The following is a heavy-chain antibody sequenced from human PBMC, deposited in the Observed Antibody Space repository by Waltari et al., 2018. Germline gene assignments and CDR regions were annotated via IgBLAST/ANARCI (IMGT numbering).Heavy chain of an antibody. CDR3: AKKWYRGWYIGY. D-gene: IGHD2-2*01. J-gene: IGHJ4*02. Sequence: EVQLVESGGGLVQPGGSLRLSCAASGFTVSSNYMGGVRQDPGKGLEWVSVIYSGGSTYFADSVKGRFTISRDNSKNTLYLQMNSRRAEDTAVYYCAKKWYRGWYIGYWVQGTLVTVSS. CDR2: IYSGGST. V-gene: IGHV3-66*02. CDR1: GFTVSSNY.